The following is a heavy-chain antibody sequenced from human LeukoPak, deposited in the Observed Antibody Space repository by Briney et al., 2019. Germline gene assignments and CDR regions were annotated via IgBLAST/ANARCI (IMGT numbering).Heavy chain of an antibody. V-gene: IGHV4-38-2*01. CDR3: ARHGYGIVVVPAAIPDAFDI. D-gene: IGHD2-2*02. CDR1: GYSISSGYY. Sequence: SETLSLTCAVSGYSISSGYYWGWIRQPPGKGLEWIGSIYHSGSTYYNPSLKSRVTISVDTSKNQFSLKLSSVTAADTAVYYCARHGYGIVVVPAAIPDAFDIWGQGTMATVSS. CDR2: IYHSGST. J-gene: IGHJ3*02.